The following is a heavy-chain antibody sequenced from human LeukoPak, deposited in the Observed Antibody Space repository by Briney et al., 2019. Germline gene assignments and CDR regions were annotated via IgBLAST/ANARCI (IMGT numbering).Heavy chain of an antibody. J-gene: IGHJ6*02. D-gene: IGHD2-15*01. CDR3: ARVVVAATRYYYYGMYV. V-gene: IGHV1-69*13. CDR2: IIPIFGTA. CDR1: GGTFSSYA. Sequence: SVKVSCKASGGTFSSYAISWVRQAPGQGLEWMGGIIPIFGTANYAQKFQGRVTITADESTSTAYMELSSLRSEDTAVYYCARVVVAATRYYYYGMYVWGQGTTVTVSS.